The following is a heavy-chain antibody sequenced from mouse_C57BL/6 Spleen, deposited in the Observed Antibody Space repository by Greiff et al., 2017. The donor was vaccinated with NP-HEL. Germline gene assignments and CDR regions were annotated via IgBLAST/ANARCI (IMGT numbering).Heavy chain of an antibody. Sequence: QVQLQHSGAELARPGASVKMSCKASGYTFTSYTMHWVKQRPGQGLEWIGYINPSSGYTKYNQKFKDKATLTADKSSSTAYMQLSSLTSEDSAVYYCARSHYGNWYFDVWGTGTTVTVSS. J-gene: IGHJ1*03. CDR1: GYTFTSYT. CDR2: INPSSGYT. CDR3: ARSHYGNWYFDV. D-gene: IGHD2-1*01. V-gene: IGHV1-4*01.